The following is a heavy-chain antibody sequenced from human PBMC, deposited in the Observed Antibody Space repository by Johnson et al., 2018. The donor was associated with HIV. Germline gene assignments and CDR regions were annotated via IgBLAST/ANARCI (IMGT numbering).Heavy chain of an antibody. CDR1: GFTFSSYG. D-gene: IGHD4/OR15-4a*01. Sequence: QVQLVESGGGVVQPGGSLRLSCAASGFTFSSYGMHWVRQAPGKGLEWVAFIRYDGSNKYYAESVKGRFTISRDNSKNTLYLQMNSLRAEDTAGYYCASAHDAFDIWGQGTMVTVSS. V-gene: IGHV3-30*02. CDR3: ASAHDAFDI. CDR2: IRYDGSNK. J-gene: IGHJ3*02.